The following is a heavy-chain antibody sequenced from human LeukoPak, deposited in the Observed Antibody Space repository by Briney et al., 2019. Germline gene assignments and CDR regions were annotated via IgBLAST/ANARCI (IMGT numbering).Heavy chain of an antibody. Sequence: SQTLSLTCTVSGGSISSGSYYWSWIRQSPGKGLEWIGYIYHSGTTDYNPSLNNRVTISVDTSKSRFSLKLSSVTAADTAVYYCARLLFFGSGSYYPDAFDIWGQGTMVTVSS. J-gene: IGHJ3*02. CDR2: IYHSGTT. CDR1: GGSISSGSYY. V-gene: IGHV4-61*01. CDR3: ARLLFFGSGSYYPDAFDI. D-gene: IGHD3-10*01.